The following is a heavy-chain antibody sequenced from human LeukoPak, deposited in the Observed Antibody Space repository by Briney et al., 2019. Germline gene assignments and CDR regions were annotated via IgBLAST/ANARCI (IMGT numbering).Heavy chain of an antibody. CDR1: GYTFTSYA. J-gene: IGHJ4*02. D-gene: IGHD5-24*01. CDR3: ARDVSRDGYSPFDY. V-gene: IGHV7-4-1*02. CDR2: INTNTGNP. Sequence: ASVKVSCKASGYTFTSYAMNWVRQAPGQGLEWMGWINTNTGNPTYAQGFTGRFVFSLDTSVSTAYLQISSPKAEDTAVYYCARDVSRDGYSPFDYWGQGTLVTVSS.